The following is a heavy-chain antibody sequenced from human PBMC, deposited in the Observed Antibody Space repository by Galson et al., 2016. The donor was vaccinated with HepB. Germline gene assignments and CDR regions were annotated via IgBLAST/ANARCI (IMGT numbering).Heavy chain of an antibody. CDR3: ARDDYRVFGH. CDR1: GFTFSSYW. CDR2: INVDGSEE. J-gene: IGHJ4*02. Sequence: SLRLSCAASGFTFSSYWMSWVRQAPGKGLEWVVNINVDGSEEYYVDSVRGRFTISRDNAKNSMYLQMNSLRVEDTAVYYCARDDYRVFGHWGPGTLVTVSS. D-gene: IGHD4-11*01. V-gene: IGHV3-7*05.